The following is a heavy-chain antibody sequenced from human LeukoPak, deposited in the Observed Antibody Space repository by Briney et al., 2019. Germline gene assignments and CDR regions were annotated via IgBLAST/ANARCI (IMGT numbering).Heavy chain of an antibody. Sequence: SETLSLTCTVSGGSISSSSYYWGWIRQPPGKGLAWIGNIFYSGSTYYNPSLKSRVTISVDTSRSQFSLKLNSVTAADTAVYYCARLWFGAYYFDYWGQGTLVTVSS. CDR2: IFYSGST. CDR1: GGSISSSSYY. J-gene: IGHJ4*02. V-gene: IGHV4-39*01. D-gene: IGHD3-10*01. CDR3: ARLWFGAYYFDY.